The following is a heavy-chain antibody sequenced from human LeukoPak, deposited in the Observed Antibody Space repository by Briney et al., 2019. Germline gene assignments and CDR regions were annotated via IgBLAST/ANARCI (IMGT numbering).Heavy chain of an antibody. V-gene: IGHV4-34*01. CDR3: ASYSSSWYAPYYYYYMDV. Sequence: SETLSLTCAVYGVSFSGYYWSWIRQPPGKGLEWIGEINHSGSTNYNPSLKSRVTISVDTSKNQFSLKLSSVTPEDTAVYYCASYSSSWYAPYYYYYMDVWGKGTTVTVSS. CDR1: GVSFSGYY. J-gene: IGHJ6*03. CDR2: INHSGST. D-gene: IGHD6-13*01.